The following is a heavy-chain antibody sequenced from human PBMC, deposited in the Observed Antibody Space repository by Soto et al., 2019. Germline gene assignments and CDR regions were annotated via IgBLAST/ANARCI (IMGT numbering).Heavy chain of an antibody. V-gene: IGHV1-69*08. J-gene: IGHJ5*02. Sequence: QVQLVQSGAEVKKPGSSVKVSCKASGGTFSSYTISWVRQAPGQGLEWMGRIIPILGIANYAQKFQGRVTITADKATNKAYMELSSLTAEDTGLNYCARDLGPPAYTQARGSMGRNWSAPGGQGTLVTVSS. CDR2: IIPILGIA. CDR1: GGTFSSYT. CDR3: ARDLGPPAYTQARGSMGRNWSAP. D-gene: IGHD3-16*01.